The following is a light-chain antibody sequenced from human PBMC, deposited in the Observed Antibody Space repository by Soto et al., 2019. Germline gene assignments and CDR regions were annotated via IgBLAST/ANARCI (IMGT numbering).Light chain of an antibody. Sequence: EIVLTQSPATLSLSPGERVTLSCRASQSVTKYLAWYHQKPGQAPRLLIYDTSNRATGIPARFSGSGSGTDFTLTISRLEPEDFAVYYCHQYGRSPSTFGQGTKVDIK. CDR2: DTS. V-gene: IGKV3-20*01. CDR1: QSVTKY. J-gene: IGKJ1*01. CDR3: HQYGRSPST.